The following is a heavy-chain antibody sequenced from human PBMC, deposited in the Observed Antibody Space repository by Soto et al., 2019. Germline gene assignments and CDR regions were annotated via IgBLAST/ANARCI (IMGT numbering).Heavy chain of an antibody. Sequence: QVQLQESGPGLVKPSETLSLTCTVSGGSIRDYFWTWIRQPPGKGLEWIGYIYYSGPTNYNPSLTSRVTISVDTSNNHFSLQLRSVTAADTAVYYCARVGGDDFGDSGGFDYWGQGTLVTVSS. V-gene: IGHV4-59*01. CDR1: GGSIRDYF. CDR2: IYYSGPT. D-gene: IGHD4-17*01. CDR3: ARVGGDDFGDSGGFDY. J-gene: IGHJ4*02.